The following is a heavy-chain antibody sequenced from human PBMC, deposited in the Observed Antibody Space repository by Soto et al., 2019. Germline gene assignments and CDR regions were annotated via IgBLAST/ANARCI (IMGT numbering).Heavy chain of an antibody. J-gene: IGHJ4*02. CDR3: AHIVVVPAAPNTDY. CDR1: GFTFSSYA. Sequence: GGSLRLSCAASGFTFSSYAMSWVRQAPGKGLEWVSAISGSGGSTYYADSVKGRFTISRDNSKNTLYLQMNSLRAEDTVVYYCAHIVVVPAAPNTDYWGQGTLVTVSS. V-gene: IGHV3-23*01. CDR2: ISGSGGST. D-gene: IGHD2-2*01.